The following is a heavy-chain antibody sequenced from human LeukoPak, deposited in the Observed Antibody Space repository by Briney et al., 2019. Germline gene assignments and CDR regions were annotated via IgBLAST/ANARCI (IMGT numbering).Heavy chain of an antibody. Sequence: SETLSLTCAVYGGSFSGYYWSWIRQPPGKGLEWIGEINHSGSTNYNPSLKSRVTISVDTSKNQSSLKLSSVTAADTAVYFCAKSGSYYGSTSGWGQGTLVTVSP. CDR3: AKSGSYYGSTSG. CDR2: INHSGST. V-gene: IGHV4-34*01. J-gene: IGHJ4*02. CDR1: GGSFSGYY. D-gene: IGHD3-10*01.